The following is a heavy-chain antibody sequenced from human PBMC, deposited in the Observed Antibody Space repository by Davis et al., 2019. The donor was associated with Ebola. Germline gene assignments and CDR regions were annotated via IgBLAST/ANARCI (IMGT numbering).Heavy chain of an antibody. Sequence: ASVKVSCKASGYTFTTAGISWVRQAPGQGLEWVGWISTYNGKTEYAQKVQGRITMTTDTSTSTAYMELRSLRSDDTAVYYCARGGEFDYWGQGTLVTVSS. D-gene: IGHD2-21*01. V-gene: IGHV1-18*01. CDR3: ARGGEFDY. J-gene: IGHJ4*02. CDR1: GYTFTTAG. CDR2: ISTYNGKT.